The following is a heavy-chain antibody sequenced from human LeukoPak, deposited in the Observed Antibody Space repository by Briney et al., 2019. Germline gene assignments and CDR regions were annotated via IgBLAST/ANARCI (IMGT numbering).Heavy chain of an antibody. Sequence: GGSLRLSCAASGFTFSSYSMNWVCQAPGKGLEWVSYISSSSSTIYYADSVKGRFTISRDNAKNSLYLQMNSLRAEDTAVYYCARRWRLIAAAGSQGGFDPWGQGTLVTVSS. CDR2: ISSSSSTI. J-gene: IGHJ5*02. CDR1: GFTFSSYS. CDR3: ARRWRLIAAAGSQGGFDP. D-gene: IGHD6-13*01. V-gene: IGHV3-48*01.